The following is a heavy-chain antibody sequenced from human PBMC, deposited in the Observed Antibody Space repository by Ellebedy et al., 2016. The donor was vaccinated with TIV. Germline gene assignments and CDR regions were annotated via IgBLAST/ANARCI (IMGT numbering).Heavy chain of an antibody. V-gene: IGHV3-21*01. J-gene: IGHJ4*02. CDR3: ATIPYYDALTGYNPIDY. D-gene: IGHD3-9*01. CDR2: ITIFGTYM. Sequence: GESLKISXSASGFTFSEYTMNWVRQAPGKGLEWVSAITIFGTYMYYADSVRGRFTISRDNAKNSLFLQMNSLRAEDTAVYYCATIPYYDALTGYNPIDYWGQGTLVTVSS. CDR1: GFTFSEYT.